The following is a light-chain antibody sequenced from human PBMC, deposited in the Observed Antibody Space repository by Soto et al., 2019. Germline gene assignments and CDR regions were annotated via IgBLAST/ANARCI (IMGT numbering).Light chain of an antibody. V-gene: IGKV1-5*01. J-gene: IGKJ1*01. CDR1: QSISSW. Sequence: DIQMTQSPSTLSASVGDRVTITCRASQSISSWLAWYQQKPGKAPNLLIYDASSLESGVPSRFSGSGSGTEFTLTISSLQSEDFAVYCCQQYNNWPETFGQGTKVDIK. CDR3: QQYNNWPET. CDR2: DAS.